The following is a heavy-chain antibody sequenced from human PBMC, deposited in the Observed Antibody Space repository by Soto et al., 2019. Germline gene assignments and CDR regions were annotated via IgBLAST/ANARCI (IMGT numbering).Heavy chain of an antibody. CDR1: GYTFTSYG. J-gene: IGHJ5*02. D-gene: IGHD3-3*01. CDR3: ARNSQYYDFWSGYYGWFDP. CDR2: ISACNGNT. V-gene: IGHV1-18*01. Sequence: ASVKVSCKASGYTFTSYGISWVRQAPGQGLEWMGWISACNGNTNYAQKLQGRVTMTTDTSTSTAYMELRSLRSDDTAVYYCARNSQYYDFWSGYYGWFDPWGQGTLVTVSS.